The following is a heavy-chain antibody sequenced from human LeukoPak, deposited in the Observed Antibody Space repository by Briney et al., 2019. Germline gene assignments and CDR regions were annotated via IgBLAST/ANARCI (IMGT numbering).Heavy chain of an antibody. CDR1: GYTFTGYY. Sequence: ASVKVSCKASGYTFTGYYMHWVRQAPGQGLEWMGWINPNSGGTNYAQKFQGWVTMTRDTSISTAYMELSRLRSDDTAVYYCALGGLGSGLYNYFDYWGQGTLVTVSS. V-gene: IGHV1-2*04. D-gene: IGHD6-19*01. CDR2: INPNSGGT. J-gene: IGHJ4*02. CDR3: ALGGLGSGLYNYFDY.